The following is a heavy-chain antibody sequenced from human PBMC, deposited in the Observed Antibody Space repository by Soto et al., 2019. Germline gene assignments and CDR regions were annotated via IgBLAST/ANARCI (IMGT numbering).Heavy chain of an antibody. D-gene: IGHD3-10*01. J-gene: IGHJ4*02. CDR1: GFTFSSHG. CDR3: AKEFRHYNWFFEN. Sequence: QVQLVESGGGVVQSGTSLRLSCAASGFTFSSHGMQWVRQAPGKGLEWVAVIGNDGDITYYLDSVRGRFTASRDNSRNIMYLQMKSLRAEDTAVYYCAKEFRHYNWFFENWGQGTQVTVSS. V-gene: IGHV3-30*18. CDR2: IGNDGDIT.